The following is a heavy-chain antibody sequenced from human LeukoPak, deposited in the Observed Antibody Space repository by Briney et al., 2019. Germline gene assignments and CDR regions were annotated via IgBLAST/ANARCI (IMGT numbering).Heavy chain of an antibody. CDR1: GGTFSSYA. D-gene: IGHD5-18*01. CDR2: IIPIFGTA. Sequence: SVKVSCKASGGTFSSYAISWVRQAPGQGLEWMGRIIPIFGTANYAQKFQGRVTITTDESTSTAYMELSSLRSEDTAVYYCARERGIQLPKGGIDPWGQGTLVTVSS. V-gene: IGHV1-69*05. CDR3: ARERGIQLPKGGIDP. J-gene: IGHJ5*02.